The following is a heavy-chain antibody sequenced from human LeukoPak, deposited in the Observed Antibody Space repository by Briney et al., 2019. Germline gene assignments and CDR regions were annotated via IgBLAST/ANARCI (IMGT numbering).Heavy chain of an antibody. CDR3: ARDSQYCSSGSCSPGASDI. Sequence: GGSLRLSCAASGFIFNNYWMTWVRQAPGKGLEWVSFIYSDGRTDYADSVKGRFTISRDNSKNTLYLQMNSLRVEDTAVYYCARDSQYCSSGSCSPGASDIWGQGTMVTVSS. J-gene: IGHJ3*02. V-gene: IGHV3-53*01. D-gene: IGHD2-15*01. CDR1: GFIFNNYW. CDR2: IYSDGRT.